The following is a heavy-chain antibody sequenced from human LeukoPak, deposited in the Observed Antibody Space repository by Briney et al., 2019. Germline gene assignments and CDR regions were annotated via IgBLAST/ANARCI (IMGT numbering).Heavy chain of an antibody. CDR3: ARDMSPLERAMDL. J-gene: IGHJ6*02. D-gene: IGHD3-10*02. Sequence: PGGSLRLSCAASGFTFSDYHMSWVRQAPGKGLEWISFIASSSTFTTYADSVRGRFTTSRDDAKNSLDLQMNSLRADDTAVYYCARDMSPLERAMDLWGQGTTVTVSS. CDR2: IASSSTFT. V-gene: IGHV3-11*05. CDR1: GFTFSDYH.